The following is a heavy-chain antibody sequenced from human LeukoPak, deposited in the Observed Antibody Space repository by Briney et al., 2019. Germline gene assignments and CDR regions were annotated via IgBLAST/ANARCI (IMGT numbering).Heavy chain of an antibody. J-gene: IGHJ5*02. CDR3: ASTIAARPWGWFDP. V-gene: IGHV3-21*01. D-gene: IGHD6-6*01. CDR2: ISSSSSYI. Sequence: GGSLRLSCAASGFTFSSYSMNWVRQAPGKGLEWVSSISSSSSYIYYADSVKGRFTISRDNAKNSLYLQMNSLRAEDTAVYYCASTIAARPWGWFDPWGQGTLVTVSS. CDR1: GFTFSSYS.